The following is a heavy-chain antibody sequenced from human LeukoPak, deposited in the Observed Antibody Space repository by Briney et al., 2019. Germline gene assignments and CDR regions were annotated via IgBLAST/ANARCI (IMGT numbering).Heavy chain of an antibody. CDR1: GFTFGGRL. Sequence: PGGSLRLSCAVSGFTFGGRLMHWVRQAPGKGLVWVALIKDDGSTTNYADSVKGRFTASRDDAKNTVYLQMSSLRAEDTAVYYCHPLAFVTNWGQGTLVNVSS. CDR3: HPLAFVTN. CDR2: IKDDGSTT. J-gene: IGHJ4*02. V-gene: IGHV3-74*01. D-gene: IGHD2-8*01.